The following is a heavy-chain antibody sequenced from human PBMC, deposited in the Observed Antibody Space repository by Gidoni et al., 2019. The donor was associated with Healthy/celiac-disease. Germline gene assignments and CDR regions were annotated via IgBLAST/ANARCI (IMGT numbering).Heavy chain of an antibody. J-gene: IGHJ3*02. D-gene: IGHD1-26*01. Sequence: QVQLVASGGGVVQPGRSLRLSCAASGFTFSSYAMHWVRQAPGKGLEWVAVISYDGSNKYYADSVKGRLTISRDNAKNTLYRQMNSLRAEDTAVYYCARAWEMATILDAFDIWGQGTMVTVSS. CDR3: ARAWEMATILDAFDI. CDR2: ISYDGSNK. CDR1: GFTFSSYA. V-gene: IGHV3-30-3*01.